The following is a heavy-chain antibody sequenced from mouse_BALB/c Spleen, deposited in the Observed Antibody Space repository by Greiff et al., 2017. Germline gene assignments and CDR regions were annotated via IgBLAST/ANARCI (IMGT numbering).Heavy chain of an antibody. J-gene: IGHJ1*01. CDR3: ASSSYWYFDV. V-gene: IGHV3-2*02. D-gene: IGHD1-1*01. CDR1: GYSITSDYA. CDR2: ISYSGST. Sequence: ESGPGLVKPSQSLSLTCTVTGYSITSDYAWNWIRQFPGNKLEWMGYISYSGSTSYNPSLKSRISITRDTSKNQFFLQLNSVTTEDTATYYCASSSYWYFDVWGAGTTVTVSS.